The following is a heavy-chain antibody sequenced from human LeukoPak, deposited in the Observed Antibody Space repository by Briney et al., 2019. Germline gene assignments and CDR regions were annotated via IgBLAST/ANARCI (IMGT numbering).Heavy chain of an antibody. D-gene: IGHD5-12*01. CDR2: INPSGGST. V-gene: IGHV1-46*01. CDR3: ARDNGDDIVATIWVGDSFDY. CDR1: GYTFTSYY. J-gene: IGHJ4*02. Sequence: ASVKVSCKASGYTFTSYYMHWVRQAPGQGLEWMGIINPSGGSTSYAQKFQGRVTMTRDTSTSTVYMELSSLRSEDTAVYYCARDNGDDIVATIWVGDSFDYWGQGTLVTVSS.